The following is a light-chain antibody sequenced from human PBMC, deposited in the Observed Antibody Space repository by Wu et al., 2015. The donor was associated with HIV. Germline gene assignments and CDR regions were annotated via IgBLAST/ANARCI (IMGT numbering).Light chain of an antibody. V-gene: IGKV1-27*01. CDR1: DDIKNF. J-gene: IGKJ2*01. CDR3: LKYDAVPRT. Sequence: DIQTTQSPSSLSASIGDRITMTCRASDDIKNFLAWYQLKAGKVPRLLIFSASTLLSGVPSRFAGSGSGTDFTLTIDGLQREDVATYFCLKYDAVPRTFGQGT. CDR2: SAS.